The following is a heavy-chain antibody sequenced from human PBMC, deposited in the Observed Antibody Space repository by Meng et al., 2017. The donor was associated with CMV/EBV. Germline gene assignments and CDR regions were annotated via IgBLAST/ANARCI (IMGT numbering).Heavy chain of an antibody. V-gene: IGHV1-2*02. CDR2: INPNSGGT. Sequence: ASVKVSCKASGYTFTGYYMHWVRQAPGQGLEWMGWINPNSGGTNYAQKFQGRVTVTRDTSISTDYMELSRLRSDDTAVYYCARVYQLLSAFDIWGQGTMVTVSS. CDR1: GYTFTGYY. J-gene: IGHJ3*02. D-gene: IGHD2-2*01. CDR3: ARVYQLLSAFDI.